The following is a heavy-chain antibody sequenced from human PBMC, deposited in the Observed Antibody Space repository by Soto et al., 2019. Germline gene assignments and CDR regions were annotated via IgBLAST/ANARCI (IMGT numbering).Heavy chain of an antibody. Sequence: QITXKESXXXXVXXXQTLTLTCTFSGFSLTTSGVGVGWXRQXXGKALEWLALIYWDDDKRYXXXXXXXXXXXXXXXXXXXXXXXXXMDPVDTATYHCAYRPFFTSGWYGWFDPWGQGTLVTVSS. CDR3: AYRPFFTSGWYGWFDP. J-gene: IGHJ5*02. D-gene: IGHD5-18*01. CDR2: IYWDDDK. CDR1: GFSLTTSGVG. V-gene: IGHV2-5*02.